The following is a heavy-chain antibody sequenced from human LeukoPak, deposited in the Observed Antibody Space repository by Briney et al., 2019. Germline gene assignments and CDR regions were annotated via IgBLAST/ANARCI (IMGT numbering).Heavy chain of an antibody. CDR1: GFTFSSYS. V-gene: IGHV3-48*01. CDR2: ISSSSSTI. J-gene: IGHJ4*02. CDR3: ARGAHKRDDYGGFFDY. Sequence: GGSLRLSCAASGFTFSSYSMNWVRQAPGKGLEWVSYISSSSSTIYYADSVKGRFTITRDNSKNTLYLQMNSLRTEDTAVYYCARGAHKRDDYGGFFDYWGQGTLVTVSS. D-gene: IGHD4-23*01.